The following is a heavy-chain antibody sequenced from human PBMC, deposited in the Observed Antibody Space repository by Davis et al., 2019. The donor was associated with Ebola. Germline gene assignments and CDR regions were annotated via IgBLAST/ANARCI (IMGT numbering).Heavy chain of an antibody. CDR3: ARDYSGSQYPCYFDL. CDR1: SVSISSNY. CDR2: IHYSEST. V-gene: IGHV4-59*01. J-gene: IGHJ2*01. Sequence: PGGSLRLSCTVSSVSISSNYWSWVRQPPRKGLEWIGYIHYSESTNSNPSLKSRVTISVDTSKNQFSLKLDSVTAADTAVYYCARDYSGSQYPCYFDLWGRGTPVTVSS. D-gene: IGHD1-26*01.